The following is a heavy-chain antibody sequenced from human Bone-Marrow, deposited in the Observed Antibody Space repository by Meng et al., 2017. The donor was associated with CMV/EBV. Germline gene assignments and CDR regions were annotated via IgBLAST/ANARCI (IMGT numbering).Heavy chain of an antibody. Sequence: QDQLVQSGAEGKKPGVSVKGSCKASGYTLTDYYIHWVRQAPGQWLEWMGWINPNTDTNYAQNFQGRVTMTRDMSINTAYMELSRLTSGDTAVYYCARSSGWSRFDYWGQGTLVTVSS. CDR3: ARSSGWSRFDY. V-gene: IGHV1-2*02. CDR2: INPNTDT. J-gene: IGHJ4*02. CDR1: GYTLTDYY. D-gene: IGHD6-19*01.